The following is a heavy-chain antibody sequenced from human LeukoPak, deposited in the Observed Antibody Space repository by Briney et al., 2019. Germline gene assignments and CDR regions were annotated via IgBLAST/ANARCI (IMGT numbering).Heavy chain of an antibody. D-gene: IGHD2-21*02. CDR1: GFTFSTYA. CDR3: ARSVVVPPTFDY. Sequence: GGSLRLSCAASGFTFSTYAMHWVRQAPGKGLEWVSGIGSNGGSTYYANSVQGRFTISRDISKNTLYLQMGNLRAEDMAVYYCARSVVVPPTFDYWGQGTLVTVSS. CDR2: IGSNGGST. J-gene: IGHJ4*02. V-gene: IGHV3-64*01.